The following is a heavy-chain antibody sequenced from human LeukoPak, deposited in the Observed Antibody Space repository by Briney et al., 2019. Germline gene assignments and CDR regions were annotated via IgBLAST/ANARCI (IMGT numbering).Heavy chain of an antibody. J-gene: IGHJ4*02. V-gene: IGHV3-7*01. CDR2: IKQDGSEK. Sequence: GGSLRLSCAAPGFTFSSYWMSWVRQAPGKGLEWVANIKQDGSEKNYVDSVKGRFTISRDNAKNSLYLQMNSLRAEDTAVYYCARDHFEGAVAAWGQGTLVTVSS. CDR1: GFTFSSYW. CDR3: ARDHFEGAVAA. D-gene: IGHD6-19*01.